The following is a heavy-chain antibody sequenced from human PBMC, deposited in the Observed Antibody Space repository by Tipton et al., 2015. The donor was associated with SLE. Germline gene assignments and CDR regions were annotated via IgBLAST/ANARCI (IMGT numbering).Heavy chain of an antibody. Sequence: TLSLTCAVYGGSFSGYYWSWIRQPPGKGLEWIGEINHSGGTNYNPSLKSRVTISVDTSKNQFSLKLSSVTAADTAVYYCARRSWWGQGAFDIWGQGTMVTVSS. J-gene: IGHJ3*02. V-gene: IGHV4-34*01. CDR2: INHSGGT. D-gene: IGHD2-8*02. CDR3: ARRSWWGQGAFDI. CDR1: GGSFSGYY.